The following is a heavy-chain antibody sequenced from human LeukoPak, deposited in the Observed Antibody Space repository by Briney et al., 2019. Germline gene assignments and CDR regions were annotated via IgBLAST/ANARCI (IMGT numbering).Heavy chain of an antibody. Sequence: SETLPLTCTVSGGSISSSSLYWGWIRQPPGKRLEWIGSTSYTGSTYYNPSLKSRVTMSVDTSKNQFSLKLTSVTAADTAVYYCARVAPRIAAAGTDGFDPWGQGTLVTASS. CDR3: ARVAPRIAAAGTDGFDP. CDR1: GGSISSSSLY. CDR2: TSYTGST. J-gene: IGHJ5*02. D-gene: IGHD6-13*01. V-gene: IGHV4-39*01.